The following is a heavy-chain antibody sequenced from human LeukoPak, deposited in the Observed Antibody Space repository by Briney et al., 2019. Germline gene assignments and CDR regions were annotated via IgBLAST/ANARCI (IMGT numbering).Heavy chain of an antibody. CDR3: AKCAITMVRGVIITYYFDY. Sequence: GSLRLSCAASGFTFSNYAMSWVRQAPGKGLEWVSAISGSGGSTYYADSVKGRFTISRDNSKNTLYLQMNSLRAEDTAVYYCAKCAITMVRGVIITYYFDYWGQGTLVTVSS. V-gene: IGHV3-23*01. CDR1: GFTFSNYA. CDR2: ISGSGGST. J-gene: IGHJ4*02. D-gene: IGHD3-10*01.